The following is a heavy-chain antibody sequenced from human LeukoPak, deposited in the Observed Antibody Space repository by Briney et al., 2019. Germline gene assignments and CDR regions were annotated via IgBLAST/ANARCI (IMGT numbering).Heavy chain of an antibody. J-gene: IGHJ4*02. CDR3: VRGTFDWKGVDF. CDR1: GFSFSRHW. V-gene: IGHV3-7*01. Sequence: GGSLRLSCEVSGFSFSRHWMHWVRQAPGKGPECVAKVSGDRRRTDYEESANGRFAVSRDNARNSLQLDMSRLRADDTAVYYCVRGTFDWKGVDFWGQGSLVTVSS. CDR2: VSGDRRRT. D-gene: IGHD1-1*01.